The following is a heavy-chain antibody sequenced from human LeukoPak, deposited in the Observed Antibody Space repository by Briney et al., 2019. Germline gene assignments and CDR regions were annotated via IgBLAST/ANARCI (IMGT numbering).Heavy chain of an antibody. J-gene: IGHJ4*02. CDR1: GYTFTGYY. V-gene: IGHV1-2*02. CDR3: ARAFDYYDSPIFDY. CDR2: INPNSGGT. D-gene: IGHD3-22*01. Sequence: ASVKVSCKASGYTFTGYYMHWVRQAPGQGLEWMGWINPNSGGTNYAQKFQGRVTMTRDTSISTAYMELSRLRSDDTAVYYCARAFDYYDSPIFDYWGQGTLVTVSS.